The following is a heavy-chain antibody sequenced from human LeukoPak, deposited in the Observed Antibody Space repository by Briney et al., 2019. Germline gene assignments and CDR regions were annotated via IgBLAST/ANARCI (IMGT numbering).Heavy chain of an antibody. CDR3: AKDISSGYDTSHFDY. Sequence: GGSLRLSCAASGFTFNDYGLHWVRQAPGKGLEWVSGISWNSGSIGYADSVKGRFTISRDNAKNSLYLQMNSLRAEDTALYYCAKDISSGYDTSHFDYWGQGTLVTVS. CDR2: ISWNSGSI. J-gene: IGHJ4*02. D-gene: IGHD5-12*01. V-gene: IGHV3-9*01. CDR1: GFTFNDYG.